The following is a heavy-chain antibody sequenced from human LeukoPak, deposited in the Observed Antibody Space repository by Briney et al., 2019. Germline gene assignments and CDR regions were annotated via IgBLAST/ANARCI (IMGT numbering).Heavy chain of an antibody. CDR2: MNPNSGNT. J-gene: IGHJ5*02. Sequence: ASVKVSCKASGYTFTSYDINWVRQAPGQGLEWMGWMNPNSGNTGYAQKFQGRVTMTRNTSISTAYMELSSLRSEDTAVYYCARGAMIVVATPFDPWGQGTLVTVSS. CDR1: GYTFTSYD. V-gene: IGHV1-8*01. D-gene: IGHD3-22*01. CDR3: ARGAMIVVATPFDP.